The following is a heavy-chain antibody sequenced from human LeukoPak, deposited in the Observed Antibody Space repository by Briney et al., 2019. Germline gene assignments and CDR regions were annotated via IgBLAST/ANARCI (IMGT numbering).Heavy chain of an antibody. J-gene: IGHJ6*03. Sequence: PGGSLRLSCAASGFTFSSYSMNWVRQAPGKGLEWVSYISSSSSTIYYADSVKGRFTISRDNAKNSLYLQMNSLRAEDTAVYYCAKIYGSGSYYISPYYYMDVWGKGTTVTVSS. CDR1: GFTFSSYS. CDR2: ISSSSSTI. V-gene: IGHV3-48*01. CDR3: AKIYGSGSYYISPYYYMDV. D-gene: IGHD3-10*01.